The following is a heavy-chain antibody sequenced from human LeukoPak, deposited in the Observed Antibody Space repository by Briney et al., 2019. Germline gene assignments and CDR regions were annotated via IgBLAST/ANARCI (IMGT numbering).Heavy chain of an antibody. CDR2: ISYDGSNK. Sequence: PGRSLRLSCAASGFTFSSYAMHWVRQAPGKGLEWVAVISYDGSNKYYADSVKGRFTISRDNAKNSLYLQMNSLRGDDTAVYYCGRPPLGYCTGGSCSFDPWGQGTLVTVSS. CDR1: GFTFSSYA. CDR3: GRPPLGYCTGGSCSFDP. V-gene: IGHV3-30-3*01. J-gene: IGHJ5*02. D-gene: IGHD2-15*01.